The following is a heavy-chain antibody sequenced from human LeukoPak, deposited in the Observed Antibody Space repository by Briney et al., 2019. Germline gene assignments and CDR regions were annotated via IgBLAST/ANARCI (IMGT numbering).Heavy chain of an antibody. CDR1: GYTFTNYG. Sequence: ASVKVSCKASGYTFTNYGISWVRQAPGQGLEWMAWISANNGETRYAQNLQGRLTMTTDTSTSTAYMELRSLRPDDTAVYYCARVPYCSGASCYSEAFDIWGQGTMVTVSS. V-gene: IGHV1-18*04. CDR2: ISANNGET. D-gene: IGHD2-15*01. J-gene: IGHJ3*02. CDR3: ARVPYCSGASCYSEAFDI.